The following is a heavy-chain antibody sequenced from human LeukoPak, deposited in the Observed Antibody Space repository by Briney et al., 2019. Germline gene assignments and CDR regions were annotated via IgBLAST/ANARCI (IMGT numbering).Heavy chain of an antibody. V-gene: IGHV3-30*04. Sequence: GGSLRLSCAASGFTFSSYDMHWVRQAPGKGLEWVAVISYDGSNKYYADPVKGRFTISRDNSKNTLYLQMNSLRAEDTAVYYCARDGSGSYYFDYWGQGTLVTVSS. CDR1: GFTFSSYD. J-gene: IGHJ4*02. D-gene: IGHD1-26*01. CDR2: ISYDGSNK. CDR3: ARDGSGSYYFDY.